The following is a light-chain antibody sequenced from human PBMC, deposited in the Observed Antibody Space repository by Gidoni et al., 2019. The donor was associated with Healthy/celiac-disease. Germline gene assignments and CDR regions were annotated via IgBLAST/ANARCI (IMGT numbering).Light chain of an antibody. V-gene: IGKV1-5*03. CDR3: QQYNSPWT. CDR1: QRISSW. J-gene: IGKJ1*01. CDR2: KAS. Sequence: DIQMTPSPSTLSASVGDRVTITCRASQRISSWLAWYQQKPGKAPKLLIYKASSLESGVPSRFSGSGSGTEFTLTISSLQPDDFATYYCQQYNSPWTFGQGTKVEIK.